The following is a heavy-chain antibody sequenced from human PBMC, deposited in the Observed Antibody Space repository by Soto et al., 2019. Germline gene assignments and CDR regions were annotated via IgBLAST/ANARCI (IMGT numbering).Heavy chain of an antibody. J-gene: IGHJ6*02. CDR1: GGSISSYY. D-gene: IGHD3-9*01. CDR2: ICDSGRT. V-gene: IGHV4-59*01. Sequence: SGTLTLTCAASGGSISSYYMSWIRQPPGKGLEWVGYICDSGRTSYNAALKSGVIIIFDTTKNKFSYKHITDITADAAVYYCGRDRRILTGYAYYYDGMDVWGQGTTVTVSS. CDR3: GRDRRILTGYAYYYDGMDV.